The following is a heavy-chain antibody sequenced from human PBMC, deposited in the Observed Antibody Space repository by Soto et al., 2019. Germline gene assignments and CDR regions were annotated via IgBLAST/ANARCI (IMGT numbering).Heavy chain of an antibody. CDR3: AAAYSPRYYDILTAWFDP. CDR2: IVVGSGNT. Sequence: SVKVSCKASGFTFTSSAVQWVRQARGQRLEWIGWIVVGSGNTNYAQKFQERVTTTRDMSTSTAYMELSSLRSEDTAVYYCAAAYSPRYYDILTAWFDPWGQGTLVTVSS. CDR1: GFTFTSSA. J-gene: IGHJ5*02. V-gene: IGHV1-58*01. D-gene: IGHD3-9*01.